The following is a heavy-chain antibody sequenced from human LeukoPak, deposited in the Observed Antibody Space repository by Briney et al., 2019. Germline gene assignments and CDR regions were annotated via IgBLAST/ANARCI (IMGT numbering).Heavy chain of an antibody. V-gene: IGHV1-2*02. CDR2: INPNSGGT. Sequence: ASVKVSCKASGYTFTGCYMHWVRQAPGQGLEWMGWINPNSGGTNYAQKFQGRVTMTRDTSISTAYMELSRLRSDDTAVYYCARDMGSYRVLRYYFDYWGQGTLVTVSS. J-gene: IGHJ4*02. D-gene: IGHD3-16*02. CDR3: ARDMGSYRVLRYYFDY. CDR1: GYTFTGCY.